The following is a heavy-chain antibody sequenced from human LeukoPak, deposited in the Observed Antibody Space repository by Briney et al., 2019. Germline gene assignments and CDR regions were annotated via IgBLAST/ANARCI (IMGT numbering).Heavy chain of an antibody. CDR1: GYTFTSYY. V-gene: IGHV1-46*01. CDR3: ARSRFGGVIVDY. D-gene: IGHD3-16*02. CDR2: INPSGGST. J-gene: IGHJ4*02. Sequence: GASVTVSCKASGYTFTSYYMHWVRQAPGQGLEWMGIINPSGGSTSYAQKFQGRVTMTRDTSTSTVYMELSSLRSEDTAVYYCARSRFGGVIVDYWGQGTLVTVSS.